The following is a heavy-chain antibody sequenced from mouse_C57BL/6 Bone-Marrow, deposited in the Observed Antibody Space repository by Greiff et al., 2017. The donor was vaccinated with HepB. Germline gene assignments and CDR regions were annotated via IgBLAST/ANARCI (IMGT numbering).Heavy chain of an antibody. J-gene: IGHJ2*01. V-gene: IGHV3-6*01. CDR3: ARDYYGNFDY. Sequence: EVKLQESGPGLVKPSQSLSLTCSVTGYSITSGYYWNWIRQFPGNKLEWMGYISYDGSNNYNPSLKNRISITRDTSKNQFFLKLNSVTTEDTATYYCARDYYGNFDYWGQGTTLTVSS. D-gene: IGHD1-1*01. CDR1: GYSITSGYY. CDR2: ISYDGSN.